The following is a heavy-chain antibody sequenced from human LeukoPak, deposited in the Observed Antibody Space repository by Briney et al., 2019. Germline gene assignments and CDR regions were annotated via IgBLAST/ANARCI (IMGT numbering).Heavy chain of an antibody. V-gene: IGHV3-9*01. D-gene: IGHD6-19*01. Sequence: GGSLRLSCAASGFTFDDYAMHWVRQAPGKGLEWVSGISWNSGSIGYADSVKGRFTISRDNAKNSLYLQTNSLRAEDTALYYCAKAVHGGSGWYYYFDYWGQGTLVTVSS. CDR3: AKAVHGGSGWYYYFDY. CDR2: ISWNSGSI. CDR1: GFTFDDYA. J-gene: IGHJ4*02.